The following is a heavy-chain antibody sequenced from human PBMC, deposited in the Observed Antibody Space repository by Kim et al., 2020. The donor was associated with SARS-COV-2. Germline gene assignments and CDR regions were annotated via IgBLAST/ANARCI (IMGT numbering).Heavy chain of an antibody. CDR1: GFTFSSYG. CDR3: AKEGEWDDSDNYYYYGMDG. V-gene: IGHV3-30*18. Sequence: GGSLRLSCAASGFTFSSYGMHWVRQAPGKGLEWVAVISYDGSNKYYADSVKGRFTISRDNSKNTLYLQKNSLRAEDTAVYYCAKEGEWDDSDNYYYYGMDGWGQGTTVTVSS. CDR2: ISYDGSNK. D-gene: IGHD1-26*01. J-gene: IGHJ6*02.